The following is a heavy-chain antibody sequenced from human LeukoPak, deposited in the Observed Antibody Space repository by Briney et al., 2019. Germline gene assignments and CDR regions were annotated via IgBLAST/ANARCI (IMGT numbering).Heavy chain of an antibody. CDR2: IYTSGST. V-gene: IGHV4-4*07. CDR3: ARVTDPRYSYFDP. D-gene: IGHD5-18*01. J-gene: IGHJ5*02. CDR1: GGSMSSYY. Sequence: SETLSLTCTVSGGSMSSYYWSWIRQPAGKGLEWIGRIYTSGSTNYNPSLKSRVTMSVDTSKNQFSLKRSSVTAADTGVYYCARVTDPRYSYFDPWGQGTLVTVSS.